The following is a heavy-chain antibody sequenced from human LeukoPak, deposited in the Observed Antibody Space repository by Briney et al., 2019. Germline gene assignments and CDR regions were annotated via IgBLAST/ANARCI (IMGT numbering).Heavy chain of an antibody. CDR2: IYNSGTT. CDR1: GDSISSTSYY. Sequence: SETLSLTCTVSGDSISSTSYYWDWIRQPPGKGLEWIGSIYNSGTTYYNPSLKSRVTISVDTSKNQFSLKVSSVTAADTAVYYCASRVYGLGSFNYWGQGTLVSVSS. V-gene: IGHV4-39*01. J-gene: IGHJ4*01. CDR3: ASRVYGLGSFNY. D-gene: IGHD3-10*01.